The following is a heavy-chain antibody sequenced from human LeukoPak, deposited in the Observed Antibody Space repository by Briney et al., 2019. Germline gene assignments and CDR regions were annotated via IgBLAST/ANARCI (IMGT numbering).Heavy chain of an antibody. CDR3: AKDRGVMDY. V-gene: IGHV3-23*01. J-gene: IGHJ4*02. Sequence: RTGGSLRLSCAASGFTFSNYAMNWVRQAPGKGLEWVSAIGGSGVDTFYADSVKGRFTISRDNSKNTLYLQTNSLRADDTAVYYCAKDRGVMDYWGQGTLVTVSS. CDR1: GFTFSNYA. CDR2: IGGSGVDT. D-gene: IGHD3-16*01.